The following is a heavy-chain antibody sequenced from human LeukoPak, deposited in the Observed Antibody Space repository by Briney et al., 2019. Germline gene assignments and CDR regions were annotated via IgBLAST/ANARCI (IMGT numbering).Heavy chain of an antibody. CDR2: MYYSGST. CDR1: GDSVSSGSYY. D-gene: IGHD7-27*01. V-gene: IGHV4-61*01. CDR3: ARAEPDWGFYYFDY. Sequence: SETLSLTCTVSGDSVSSGSYYWSWIRQPPGKGLEWIGYMYYSGSTNYNPPLKSRVTMSVDTSKNQFSLKLSSVTAADTAVYYCARAEPDWGFYYFDYWGQGALVTVSS. J-gene: IGHJ4*02.